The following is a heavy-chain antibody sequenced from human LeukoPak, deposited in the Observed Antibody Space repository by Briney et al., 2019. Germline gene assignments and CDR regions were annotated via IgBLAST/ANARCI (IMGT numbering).Heavy chain of an antibody. V-gene: IGHV3-21*01. CDR3: ARAYYYDSSGYYDFDY. D-gene: IGHD3-22*01. Sequence: PGGSLRLSCAASGFTFSSYSMNWARQAPGKGLEWVSSISSSSSYIYYADSVKGRFTISRDNAKNSLYLQMNSLRAEDTAVYYCARAYYYDSSGYYDFDYWGQGTLVAVSS. J-gene: IGHJ4*02. CDR2: ISSSSSYI. CDR1: GFTFSSYS.